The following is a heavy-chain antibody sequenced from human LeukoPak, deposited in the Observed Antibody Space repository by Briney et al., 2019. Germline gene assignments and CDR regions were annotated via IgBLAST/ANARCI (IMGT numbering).Heavy chain of an antibody. CDR1: GFTFSSYE. V-gene: IGHV3-48*03. D-gene: IGHD6-19*01. Sequence: GGSLRLSCAASGFTFSSYEMNWVRQAPGKGLEWVSYISSSGSTIYYADSVKGRFTISRDNAKNSLYLQMNRLRVEDTAVYYCAREMVAVAARSDYWGQGTLVTVSS. J-gene: IGHJ4*02. CDR3: AREMVAVAARSDY. CDR2: ISSSGSTI.